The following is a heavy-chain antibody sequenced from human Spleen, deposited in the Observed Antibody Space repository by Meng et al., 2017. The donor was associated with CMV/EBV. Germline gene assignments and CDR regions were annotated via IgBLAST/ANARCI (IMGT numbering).Heavy chain of an antibody. J-gene: IGHJ4*02. CDR3: ARKGSGSYYLDY. D-gene: IGHD1-26*01. CDR2: INEDGTTT. CDR1: GFTFSSFW. V-gene: IGHV3-74*01. Sequence: LSLTCAASGFTFSSFWVHWVRQVPGKGLVWVSRINEDGTTTNYADSVKGRFTISRDNSKNTLYLQMNSLRAEDTAVYYCARKGSGSYYLDYWGQGTLVTVSS.